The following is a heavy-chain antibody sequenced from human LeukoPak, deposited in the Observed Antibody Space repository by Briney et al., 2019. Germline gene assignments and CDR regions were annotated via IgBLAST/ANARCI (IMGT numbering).Heavy chain of an antibody. D-gene: IGHD3-3*01. CDR1: GFTFISYW. Sequence: GGSLRLSCAASGFTFISYWMSWVRQAPGKGLEWVANIKQDGSEKYYVDSVKGRFPISRDNAKNSLYLQMNSLRAEDTAVYYCARYDFWSGNGYWGQGTLVTVSS. V-gene: IGHV3-7*01. CDR3: ARYDFWSGNGY. CDR2: IKQDGSEK. J-gene: IGHJ4*02.